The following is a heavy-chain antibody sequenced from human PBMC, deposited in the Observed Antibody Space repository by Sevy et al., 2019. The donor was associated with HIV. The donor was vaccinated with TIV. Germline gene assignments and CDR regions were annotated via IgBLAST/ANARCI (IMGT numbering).Heavy chain of an antibody. V-gene: IGHV1-18*01. CDR1: GYSFVSYG. D-gene: IGHD5-18*01. Sequence: ASVKVSCKASGYSFVSYGITWVRQAPGQGLEWMGWISGYSGNTNYAQNLRGRLTLTSDTSTSTAYMELRNLTSDDTAVYYCARAFVDAPMVTNYWGQGTLVTVSS. J-gene: IGHJ4*02. CDR2: ISGYSGNT. CDR3: ARAFVDAPMVTNY.